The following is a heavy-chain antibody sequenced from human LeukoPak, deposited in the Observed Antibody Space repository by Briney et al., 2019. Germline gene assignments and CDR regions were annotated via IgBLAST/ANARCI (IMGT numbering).Heavy chain of an antibody. CDR2: IYYSGST. Sequence: SETLSLTCTVSGGSISSGGYYWSWIRQHPGKGLEWIGYIYYSGSTYYNPSLKSPVTISVDTSKNQFCLKLSSVTAAHTAVYYCARGFRGYDFWSGYGGGYMDVWGKGTTVTVSS. J-gene: IGHJ6*03. D-gene: IGHD3-3*01. V-gene: IGHV4-31*01. CDR3: ARGFRGYDFWSGYGGGYMDV. CDR1: GGSISSGGYY.